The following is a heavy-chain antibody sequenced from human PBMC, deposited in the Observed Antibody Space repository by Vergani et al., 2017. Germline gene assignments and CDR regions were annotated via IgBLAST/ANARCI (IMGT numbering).Heavy chain of an antibody. D-gene: IGHD3-22*01. CDR3: AKDTPSYYYESSGSAPH. CDR2: ISWNSGSI. Sequence: EVQLVESGGGLVQPGRSLRLSCAASGFTFDDYAMHWVRQAPGKGLEWVSGISWNSGSIGYADSVKGRFTISRDNAKNSLYLQMNSLRAEDTALYFCAKDTPSYYYESSGSAPHLGQGTLVTVSS. J-gene: IGHJ1*01. V-gene: IGHV3-9*01. CDR1: GFTFDDYA.